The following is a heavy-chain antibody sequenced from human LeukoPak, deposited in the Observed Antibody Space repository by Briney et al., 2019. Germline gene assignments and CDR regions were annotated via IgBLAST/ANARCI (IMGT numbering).Heavy chain of an antibody. D-gene: IGHD2-2*01. CDR2: IIPIFGTA. Sequence: ASVKVSCKASGGTFSSYAISWVRQAPGQGLEWMGEIIPIFGTANYAQKFQGRVTITADESTSTAYMELSSLRSEDTAVYYCARDQYQLLTGAFDYWGQGTLVTVSS. CDR3: ARDQYQLLTGAFDY. J-gene: IGHJ4*02. CDR1: GGTFSSYA. V-gene: IGHV1-69*13.